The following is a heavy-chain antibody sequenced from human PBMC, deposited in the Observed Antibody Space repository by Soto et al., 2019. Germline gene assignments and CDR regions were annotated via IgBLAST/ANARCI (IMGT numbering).Heavy chain of an antibody. CDR2: INHSGNT. D-gene: IGHD6-13*01. CDR1: GGSFSGYY. Sequence: ASETLSLTCAVYGGSFSGYYWSWIRQPPGKGLEWIGEINHSGNTNYNPSLKSRVTISVDTSKNQFSLKLSSVTAADTAVYYCARLNQQQLVPRYYYYGMDVWGQGTTVTVSS. V-gene: IGHV4-34*01. CDR3: ARLNQQQLVPRYYYYGMDV. J-gene: IGHJ6*02.